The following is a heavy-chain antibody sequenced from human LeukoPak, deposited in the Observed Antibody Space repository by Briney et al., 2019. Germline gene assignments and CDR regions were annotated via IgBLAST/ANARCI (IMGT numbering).Heavy chain of an antibody. CDR2: ISAYNSIT. CDR1: GYTFTNYG. Sequence: ASVKVSCKTSGYTFTNYGISWVRQAPGQGLEWMGWISAYNSITNYAQKVQGRVTMTTDTSTRTAYMELRRLRSDDTAVYYCARLRGTTIVDYWGQGTLVTVSS. D-gene: IGHD3-3*01. J-gene: IGHJ4*02. V-gene: IGHV1-18*01. CDR3: ARLRGTTIVDY.